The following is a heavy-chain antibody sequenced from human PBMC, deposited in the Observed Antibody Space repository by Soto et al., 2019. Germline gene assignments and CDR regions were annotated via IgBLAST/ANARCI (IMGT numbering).Heavy chain of an antibody. J-gene: IGHJ6*03. CDR3: ARESGGATATLDYYYFYMDV. Sequence: QVQLVQSGAEVRKPGASVTVSCRSSGDSFNDYYIHWVRQAPGQGFEWMGWINPNGGVTKYAQKFQGWVSMTRDTAIGAVYMQVSRLRSDDTAVYYCARESGGATATLDYYYFYMDVWGTGTTVTVSS. CDR1: GDSFNDYY. D-gene: IGHD5-12*01. CDR2: INPNGGVT. V-gene: IGHV1-2*04.